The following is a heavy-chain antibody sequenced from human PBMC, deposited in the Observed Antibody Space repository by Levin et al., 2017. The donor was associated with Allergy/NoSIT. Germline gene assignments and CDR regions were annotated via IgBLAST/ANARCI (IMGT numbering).Heavy chain of an antibody. CDR3: ARLTETYCGGDCKNAFDI. CDR2: IRSKANDYAT. J-gene: IGHJ3*02. V-gene: IGHV3-73*01. CDR1: GFTFSGST. D-gene: IGHD2-21*02. Sequence: GGSLRLSCAASGFTFSGSTMHWVRQASGKGLDWVGRIRSKANDYATAYAASVKGRFSISRDDSKHTAYLQMNSLVTDDTAVYYCARLTETYCGGDCKNAFDIWGQGTMVTVSS.